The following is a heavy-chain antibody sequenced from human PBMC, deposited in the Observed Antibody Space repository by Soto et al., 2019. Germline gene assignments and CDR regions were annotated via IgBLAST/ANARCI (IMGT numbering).Heavy chain of an antibody. V-gene: IGHV3-48*02. D-gene: IGHD6-19*01. Sequence: EVQLVESGGGLVEPGGSLRLSCAAYGFIFSVYSMTWVRQAPGKGLEWVSYISAGSNTIYYRDSVKGRFTISRDNAKNSLYLQMNSLRDEDTAVYYCARDSGVTGADDYWGQGTLVTVSS. CDR3: ARDSGVTGADDY. J-gene: IGHJ4*02. CDR2: ISAGSNTI. CDR1: GFIFSVYS.